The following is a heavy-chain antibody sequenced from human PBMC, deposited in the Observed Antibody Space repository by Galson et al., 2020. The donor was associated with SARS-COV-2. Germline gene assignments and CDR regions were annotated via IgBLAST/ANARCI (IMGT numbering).Heavy chain of an antibody. D-gene: IGHD3-10*01. Sequence: TGGSLRLSCTVSGGSISSYYWSWIRQPPGKGLEWIGYIYYSGSTNYNPSLKSRVTISVDTSKNQFSLKLSSVTAADTAVYYCARGPSMVLLWFGELLDVRFDPWGQGTLVTVSS. J-gene: IGHJ5*02. CDR1: GGSISSYY. CDR2: IYYSGST. CDR3: ARGPSMVLLWFGELLDVRFDP. V-gene: IGHV4-59*01.